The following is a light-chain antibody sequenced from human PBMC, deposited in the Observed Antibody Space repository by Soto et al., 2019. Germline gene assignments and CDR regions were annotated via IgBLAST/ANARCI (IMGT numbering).Light chain of an antibody. CDR1: QSVSNSF. CDR2: GIS. V-gene: IGKV3-20*01. J-gene: IGKJ2*01. CDR3: QQYSSLPHT. Sequence: ESVLTQSPGTLSLSPGERATLSCRASQSVSNSFFAWYQQKPGQAPRLLIYGISNRATGIPDRFSGSGSGTDFTLTINRLEPEDFVVYYCQQYSSLPHTFCQGTKLEVK.